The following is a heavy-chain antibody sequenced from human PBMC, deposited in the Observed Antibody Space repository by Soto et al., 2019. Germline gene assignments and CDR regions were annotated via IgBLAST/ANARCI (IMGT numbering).Heavy chain of an antibody. D-gene: IGHD1-26*01. V-gene: IGHV1-2*02. CDR3: ARNRELLRNYYYYGMDV. CDR2: INPNSGGT. Sequence: ASVKVSCKASGYTFTGYYTHWVRQAPGQGLEWMGWINPNSGGTNYAQKFQGRVTMTRDTSISTAYMELSRLRSDDTAVYYCARNRELLRNYYYYGMDVWGQGTTVTVSS. J-gene: IGHJ6*02. CDR1: GYTFTGYY.